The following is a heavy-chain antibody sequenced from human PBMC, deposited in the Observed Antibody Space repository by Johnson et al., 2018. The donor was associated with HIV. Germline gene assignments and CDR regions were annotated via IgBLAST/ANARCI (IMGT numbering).Heavy chain of an antibody. CDR2: ISWDGVGT. CDR3: ARGLTMIVVVDAFDI. J-gene: IGHJ3*02. Sequence: VQLVESGGAVVQPGGSLRLSCAASGFIFDDYTMHWVRQAPGKGLEWVSLISWDGVGTYYADSVKGRFTVSRDNRKNSLYLQMNSLRDEDTSVYYCARGLTMIVVVDAFDIWGQGTMVTVSS. V-gene: IGHV3-43*01. CDR1: GFIFDDYT. D-gene: IGHD3-22*01.